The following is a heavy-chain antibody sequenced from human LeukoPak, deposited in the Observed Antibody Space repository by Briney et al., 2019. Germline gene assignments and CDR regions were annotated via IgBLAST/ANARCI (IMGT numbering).Heavy chain of an antibody. CDR3: ARERWVYDSSGYYFALDY. CDR1: GFTFSSYG. Sequence: PGRSLRLSCAASGFTFSSYGMHWVRQAPGKGLEWVAVIWYDGSNKYYADSVKGRVTISRDNSKNTLYLQMNSLRAEDTAVYYCARERWVYDSSGYYFALDYWGQGTLVTVSS. J-gene: IGHJ4*02. V-gene: IGHV3-33*01. CDR2: IWYDGSNK. D-gene: IGHD3-22*01.